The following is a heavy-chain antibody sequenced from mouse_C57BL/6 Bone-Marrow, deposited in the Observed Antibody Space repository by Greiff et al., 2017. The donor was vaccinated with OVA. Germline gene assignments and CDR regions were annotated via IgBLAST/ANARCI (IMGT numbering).Heavy chain of an antibody. CDR3: ARELRSSYYFDY. J-gene: IGHJ2*01. CDR1: GYSITSGYY. V-gene: IGHV3-6*01. CDR2: ISYDGSN. D-gene: IGHD1-1*01. Sequence: VQLKESGPGLVKPSQSLSLTCSVTGYSITSGYYWNWIRQFPGNKLEWMGYISYDGSNNYNPSLKNRISITRDTSKNQFFLKLNSGTTEDTATYYCARELRSSYYFDYWGQGTTLTVSS.